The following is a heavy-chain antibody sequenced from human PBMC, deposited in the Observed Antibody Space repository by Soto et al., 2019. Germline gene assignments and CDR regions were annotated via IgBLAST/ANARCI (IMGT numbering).Heavy chain of an antibody. CDR2: FDPEDGET. CDR1: GYTLTELS. J-gene: IGHJ4*02. Sequence: GASVKVSCKVSGYTLTELSMHWVRQAPGKGLEWMGGFDPEDGETIYAQKFQGRVTMTEDTSTDTAYMELSSPRSEDTAVYYCATLQAGWLQLDYWGQGTLVTVSS. D-gene: IGHD5-12*01. V-gene: IGHV1-24*01. CDR3: ATLQAGWLQLDY.